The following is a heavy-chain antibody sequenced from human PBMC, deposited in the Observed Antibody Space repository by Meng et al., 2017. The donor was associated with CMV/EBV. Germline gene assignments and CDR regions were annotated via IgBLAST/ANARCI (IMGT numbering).Heavy chain of an antibody. CDR1: GGTFSSYA. J-gene: IGHJ2*01. Sequence: QVQVVACGAEVKEPGSSVKVSCKASGGTFSSYASSWVRQAPGQGLEWMGGIIPIFGTANYAQKFQGRVTITADESTSTAYMELSSLRSEDTAVYYCASVTGIGWWYFDLWGRGTLVTVSS. CDR3: ASVTGIGWWYFDL. CDR2: IIPIFGTA. V-gene: IGHV1-69*12. D-gene: IGHD1-20*01.